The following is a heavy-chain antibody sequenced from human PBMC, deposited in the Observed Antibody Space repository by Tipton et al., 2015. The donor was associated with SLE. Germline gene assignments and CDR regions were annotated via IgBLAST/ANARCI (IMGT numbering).Heavy chain of an antibody. V-gene: IGHV4-61*02. CDR3: ARDSVGLVDNYHYYCMDV. J-gene: IGHJ6*03. CDR2: IFSRGST. CDR1: GGSISSGSYY. D-gene: IGHD1-26*01. Sequence: TLSLTCTVSGGSISSGSYYWSWIRQPAGKGLEWIGRIFSRGSTNSNLSLKSRVTISLDASKNQFSLKLSSVTAADTAVYYCARDSVGLVDNYHYYCMDVWGKGTTVSISS.